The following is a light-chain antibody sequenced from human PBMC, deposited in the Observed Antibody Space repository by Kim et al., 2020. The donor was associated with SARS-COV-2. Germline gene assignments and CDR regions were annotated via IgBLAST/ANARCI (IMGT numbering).Light chain of an antibody. CDR2: QDT. Sequence: SVSPGQTASISCSGDKLGDEFACWYQQKPGQSLVLVIYQDTKRPSGIPERFSGSNSGNTATLTISGTQAMDEADYYCQAWDTSTAVFGGGTQLTVL. CDR3: QAWDTSTAV. J-gene: IGLJ3*02. CDR1: KLGDEF. V-gene: IGLV3-1*01.